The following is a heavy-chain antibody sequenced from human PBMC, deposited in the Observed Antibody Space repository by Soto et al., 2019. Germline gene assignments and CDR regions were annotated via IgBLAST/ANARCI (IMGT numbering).Heavy chain of an antibody. CDR1: GGTFSSYT. CDR2: IIPILGIA. CDR3: ARDLRDGYTARWYFDF. D-gene: IGHD5-12*01. Sequence: QVQLVQSGAEVKKPGSSVKVSCKASGGTFSSYTISWVRQAPGQGLEWMGRIIPILGIANYAQKFQGRVTITADKSTSTAYMELSSLRSEDTAVYYCARDLRDGYTARWYFDFWGRGTLVTVSS. J-gene: IGHJ2*01. V-gene: IGHV1-69*08.